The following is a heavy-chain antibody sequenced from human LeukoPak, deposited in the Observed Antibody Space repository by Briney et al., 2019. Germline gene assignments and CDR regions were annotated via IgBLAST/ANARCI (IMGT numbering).Heavy chain of an antibody. D-gene: IGHD1-26*01. J-gene: IGHJ5*02. CDR1: GYTFTSYG. CDR3: ARVGRKFGGSYYTVGSWFDP. Sequence: ASVKVSCKASGYTFTSYGISWVRQAPGQGLEWMGWISAYNGNTNYAQKLQGRVTMTTDTSTSTAYMELRSLRSDDTAVCYCARVGRKFGGSYYTVGSWFDPWGQGTLVTVSS. CDR2: ISAYNGNT. V-gene: IGHV1-18*01.